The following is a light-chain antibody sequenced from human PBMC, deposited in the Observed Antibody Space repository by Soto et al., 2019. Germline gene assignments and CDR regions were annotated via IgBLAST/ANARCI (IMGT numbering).Light chain of an antibody. CDR1: QSVSTN. V-gene: IGKV3-15*01. J-gene: IGKJ4*01. CDR3: QPYNNWPLT. Sequence: EIVMTQSPATLSVSPGGRATLPCRASQSVSTNLAWYQQRPGQAPRLLIYRASTRAAGVPARFSGSRSGAEFTLTINSLQSEDFAVYYCQPYNNWPLTFGGGTKVDIK. CDR2: RAS.